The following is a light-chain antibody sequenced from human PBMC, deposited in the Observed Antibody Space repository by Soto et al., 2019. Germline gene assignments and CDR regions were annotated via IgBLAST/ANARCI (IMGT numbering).Light chain of an antibody. CDR1: SGHSNYA. CDR2: LNRDGSH. V-gene: IGLV4-69*01. Sequence: QPVLTQSPSASASLGASVKLTCTLSSGHSNYAIAWHQQQPEKGPRYLMKLNRDGSHSKGDGIPNRFSGSSSGAERYLTISSLQSEDEADYYCQTWGTGIVIFGAGTKLTV. J-gene: IGLJ2*01. CDR3: QTWGTGIVI.